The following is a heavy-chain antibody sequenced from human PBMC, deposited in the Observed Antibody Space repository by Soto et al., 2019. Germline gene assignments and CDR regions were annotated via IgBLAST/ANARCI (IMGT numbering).Heavy chain of an antibody. CDR3: ARDPSVGVVTAAMGLWYGMDV. V-gene: IGHV1-69*08. Sequence: QVQLVQSGAEVKKPGSSVKVSCKASGGTFSSYTISWVRQAPGQGLEWMGRIIPILGIANYAQKFQGRVTITADKSTSTAYMELSSLRSEDTAVYYCARDPSVGVVTAAMGLWYGMDVWGQGTTVTVSS. CDR1: GGTFSSYT. J-gene: IGHJ6*02. CDR2: IIPILGIA. D-gene: IGHD2-2*01.